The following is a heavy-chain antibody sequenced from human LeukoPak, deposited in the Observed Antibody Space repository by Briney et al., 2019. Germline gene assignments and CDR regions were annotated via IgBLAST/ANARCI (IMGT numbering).Heavy chain of an antibody. CDR1: GFTFSSYA. D-gene: IGHD6-19*01. J-gene: IGHJ3*02. CDR2: ISGSGGST. Sequence: GGSLRLSCAASGFTFSSYAMSWVRQAPGKGLEWVSAISGSGGSTYYADSVKGRFTISRDNSKNTLYLQMNSLRAEDTAVYYCAKYLLQWLDDDDAFDIWGQGTMVTVSS. V-gene: IGHV3-23*01. CDR3: AKYLLQWLDDDDAFDI.